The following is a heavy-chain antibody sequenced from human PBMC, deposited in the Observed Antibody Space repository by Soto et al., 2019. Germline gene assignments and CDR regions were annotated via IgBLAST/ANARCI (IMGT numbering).Heavy chain of an antibody. CDR2: IDPSDSYT. Sequence: PGESLKISCKGSGYSFTSYWISWVRQMPGKGLEWMGRIDPSDSYTNYSPSFQGHVTISADKSISTAYLQWSSLKASDTAMYYCARHSSSWYLYYYYGMDVWGKGTTVTVSS. CDR1: GYSFTSYW. V-gene: IGHV5-10-1*01. D-gene: IGHD6-13*01. J-gene: IGHJ6*04. CDR3: ARHSSSWYLYYYYGMDV.